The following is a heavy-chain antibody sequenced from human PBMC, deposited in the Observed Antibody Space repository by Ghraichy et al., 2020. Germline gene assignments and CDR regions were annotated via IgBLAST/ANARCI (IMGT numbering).Heavy chain of an antibody. CDR2: IYPGDSDT. Sequence: GESLNISCKTSGYTFTSYWIAWVRQMPGKGLEWVGIIYPGDSDTRYSPSFQGQVTISADKSISTVSLQWTSLEASDSGIYHCARLFGWMAVAVTHAFDIWGQGTMVTVSS. CDR1: GYTFTSYW. D-gene: IGHD6-19*01. CDR3: ARLFGWMAVAVTHAFDI. V-gene: IGHV5-51*01. J-gene: IGHJ3*02.